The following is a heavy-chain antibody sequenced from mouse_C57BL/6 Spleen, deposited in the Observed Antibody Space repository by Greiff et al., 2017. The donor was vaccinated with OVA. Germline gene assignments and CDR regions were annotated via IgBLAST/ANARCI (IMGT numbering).Heavy chain of an antibody. D-gene: IGHD2-4*01. J-gene: IGHJ2*01. V-gene: IGHV1-64*01. Sequence: QVQLQQPGAELVKPGASVKLSCKASGYTFTSYWMHWVKQRPGQGLEWIGMIHPTSGSTNYNEKFKSKATLTVDKSSSTAYMQLSSLTSEDSAVYYCARADYDYDGTLFDYWGQGTTLTVSS. CDR1: GYTFTSYW. CDR2: IHPTSGST. CDR3: ARADYDYDGTLFDY.